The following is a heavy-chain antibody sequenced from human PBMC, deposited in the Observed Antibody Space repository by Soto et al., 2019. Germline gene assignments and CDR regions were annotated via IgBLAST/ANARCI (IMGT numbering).Heavy chain of an antibody. V-gene: IGHV4-39*01. CDR2: IYYSGST. J-gene: IGHJ3*02. CDR3: ARQLYSSGFPRSAFDS. D-gene: IGHD6-19*01. CDR1: GGSISSHIYY. Sequence: SETLSLTCTVPGGSISSHIYYWGWIRQPPGKGLEWIGSIYYSGSTYYNPSLKSRVSISVDTSKNQFSLRLSSVTAADTAVYYCARQLYSSGFPRSAFDSWGQGTMVTGSS.